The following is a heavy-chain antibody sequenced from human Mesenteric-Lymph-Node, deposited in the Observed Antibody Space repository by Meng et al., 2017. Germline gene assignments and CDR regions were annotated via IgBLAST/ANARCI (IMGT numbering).Heavy chain of an antibody. Sequence: GGSLRLSCAASGFTFSSYAMSWVRQAPGKGLEWIGRTSNKARSYTTEYAASVKGRFTISRDDSKNSMDLLMNSLKSEDTAVYYCARGFCSGSTCYSGDFWGQGTLVTVSS. CDR3: ARGFCSGSTCYSGDF. CDR1: GFTFSSYA. V-gene: IGHV3-72*01. J-gene: IGHJ4*02. CDR2: TSNKARSYTT. D-gene: IGHD2-15*01.